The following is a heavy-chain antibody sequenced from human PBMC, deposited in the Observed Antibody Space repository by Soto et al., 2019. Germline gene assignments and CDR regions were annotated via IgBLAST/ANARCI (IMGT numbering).Heavy chain of an antibody. CDR3: AVDTAMAYYYGMDV. D-gene: IGHD5-18*01. V-gene: IGHV3-23*01. CDR2: ISGSGGST. Sequence: PGGSLRLSWAASGFTFSSYAMSWVRQAPGKGLEWVSAISGSGGSTNYADSVKGRFTISRDNAKNSLYLQMNSLRAEDTAVYYCAVDTAMAYYYGMDVWGKGTTVTVSS. J-gene: IGHJ6*04. CDR1: GFTFSSYA.